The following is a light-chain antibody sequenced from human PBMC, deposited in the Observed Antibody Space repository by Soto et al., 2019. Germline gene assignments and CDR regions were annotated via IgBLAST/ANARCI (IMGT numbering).Light chain of an antibody. CDR1: QSISRY. CDR2: AAT. V-gene: IGKV1-39*01. J-gene: IGKJ2*01. CDR3: QEGYSTPYI. Sequence: DMQMTQSRSSLSASVGDRVTIACRASQSISRYLTWYQQKPGKAPKLLIYAATNLQSGVPSRFSASGSGTDFTFTISSLQPEDFATYHCQEGYSTPYIFGQRTMLESK.